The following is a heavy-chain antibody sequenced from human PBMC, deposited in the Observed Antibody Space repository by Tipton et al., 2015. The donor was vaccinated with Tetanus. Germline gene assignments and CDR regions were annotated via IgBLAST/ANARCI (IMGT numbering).Heavy chain of an antibody. Sequence: SLRLSCAASGFSITDSGLHWVRQAPGLRLEWLAFIGHEGTPKLYVGSAKGRFTISRDNPQNTLFLQMSSLRAEDTALYYCARDRDGDYAAFDSWGHGTLVSVSS. CDR3: ARDRDGDYAAFDS. V-gene: IGHV3-33*02. J-gene: IGHJ4*01. D-gene: IGHD4-17*01. CDR2: IGHEGTPK. CDR1: GFSITDSG.